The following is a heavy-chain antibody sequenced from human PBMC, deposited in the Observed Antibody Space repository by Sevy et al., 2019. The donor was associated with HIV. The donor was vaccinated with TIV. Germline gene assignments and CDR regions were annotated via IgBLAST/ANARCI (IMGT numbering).Heavy chain of an antibody. CDR2: ISYSERT. V-gene: IGHV4-31*03. Sequence: SETLSLTCTVSGDSISSLNYYWSWIRQHPGKGLEWIGYISYSERTYYNPSLKGRVTISVDTSKNQFSLKLSSVTAADTAVFYCARANAYLASDAFDIWGQGTLVTVSS. CDR3: ARANAYLASDAFDI. J-gene: IGHJ3*02. D-gene: IGHD1-26*01. CDR1: GDSISSLNYY.